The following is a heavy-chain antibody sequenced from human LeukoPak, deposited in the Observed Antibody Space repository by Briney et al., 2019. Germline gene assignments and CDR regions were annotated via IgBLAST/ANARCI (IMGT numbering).Heavy chain of an antibody. CDR1: GYTFTSYY. J-gene: IGHJ4*02. V-gene: IGHV1-46*01. CDR3: ARDAAGTTIFGVVIIPVSHFDY. Sequence: ASVKVSCTASGYTFTSYYMHWVRQAPGQGLEWMGIINPSGGSTSYAQKFQGRVTMTRDMSTSTVYMELSSLRSEDTAVYYCARDAAGTTIFGVVIIPVSHFDYWGQGTLVTVSS. CDR2: INPSGGST. D-gene: IGHD3-3*01.